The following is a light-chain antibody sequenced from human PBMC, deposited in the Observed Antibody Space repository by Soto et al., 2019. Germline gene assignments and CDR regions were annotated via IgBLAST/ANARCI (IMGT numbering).Light chain of an antibody. V-gene: IGLV4-60*03. Sequence: QLVLTQSSSASASLGSSVRFTCTLSSGRSSDTIALHQQQPGKAPRYLMKVEGSGSYNKGSGIPDRVSGFSSGADRHLTISNLQSDDEADYYCETWDTNPRVFGGGTKLTVL. CDR3: ETWDTNPRV. CDR1: SGRSSDT. J-gene: IGLJ3*02. CDR2: VEGSGSY.